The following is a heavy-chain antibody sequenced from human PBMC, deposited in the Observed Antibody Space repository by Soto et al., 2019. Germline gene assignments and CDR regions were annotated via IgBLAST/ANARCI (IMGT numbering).Heavy chain of an antibody. J-gene: IGHJ4*02. D-gene: IGHD3-22*01. V-gene: IGHV1-18*01. Sequence: QVQLVQSGAEVKKPGASVKVSCKASGYTFTSYGISWVRQAPGQGLEWMGWISAYNGNTNYAQKLQGRVTMTTDTSTSTAYMELRSLRSDDTAVYYCARDRPFYDSSGYYPDFDYWGQGTPVTVSS. CDR2: ISAYNGNT. CDR3: ARDRPFYDSSGYYPDFDY. CDR1: GYTFTSYG.